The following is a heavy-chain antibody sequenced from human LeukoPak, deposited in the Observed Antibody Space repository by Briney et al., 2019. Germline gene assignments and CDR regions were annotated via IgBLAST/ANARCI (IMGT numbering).Heavy chain of an antibody. J-gene: IGHJ4*02. V-gene: IGHV4-39*01. CDR1: GGSISSSSYY. Sequence: KPSETLSLTCTVSGGSISSSSYYWGWIRQPPGKGLEWIGSIYYSGSTYYNPSLKSRVTISVDTSKNQFSLNLSSVTAADTAVYYCARGGYFGSGSYYPSFFDYWGQGTLVTVSS. CDR3: ARGGYFGSGSYYPSFFDY. D-gene: IGHD3-10*01. CDR2: IYYSGST.